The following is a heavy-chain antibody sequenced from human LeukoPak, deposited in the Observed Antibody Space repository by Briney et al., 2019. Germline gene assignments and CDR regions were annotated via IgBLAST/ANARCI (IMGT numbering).Heavy chain of an antibody. CDR3: ARGWQQLAATFDY. J-gene: IGHJ4*02. CDR1: GFTFSSYW. V-gene: IGHV3-74*01. Sequence: PGGSLRLSCAASGFTFSSYWMHWVRQAPGKGLVWVSRINSDGSCTSYADSVKGRFTISRDNAKNTLYLQMNSLRAEDTAVYYCARGWQQLAATFDYWGQGTLVTVSS. D-gene: IGHD6-13*01. CDR2: INSDGSCT.